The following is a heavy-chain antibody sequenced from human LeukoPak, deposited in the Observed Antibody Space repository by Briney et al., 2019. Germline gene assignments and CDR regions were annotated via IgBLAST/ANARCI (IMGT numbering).Heavy chain of an antibody. V-gene: IGHV1-69*05. Sequence: SVKVSCKASGGTFSSYAISWVRQAPGQGLEWMGGIIPIFGTTNYAQKFQGRVTITTDESTSTAYMELSSLRSEDTAVYYCARENRGRYCSSTSCYSHYYYYYMDVWGKGTTVTVSS. J-gene: IGHJ6*03. CDR3: ARENRGRYCSSTSCYSHYYYYYMDV. CDR1: GGTFSSYA. CDR2: IIPIFGTT. D-gene: IGHD2-2*02.